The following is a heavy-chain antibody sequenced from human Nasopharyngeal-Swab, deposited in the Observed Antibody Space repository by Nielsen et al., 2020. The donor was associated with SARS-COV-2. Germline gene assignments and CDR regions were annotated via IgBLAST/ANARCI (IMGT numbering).Heavy chain of an antibody. Sequence: GESLKISCAASGFSFRDCAMSWVRQAPGKGPEWVSSITGAGDITNYADSVKGRFTISRDNSRDTVYLRMDTLRAEDTALYYCTKGGRSWNSEFDSWGQGTLVTVSS. CDR2: ITGAGDIT. J-gene: IGHJ4*02. V-gene: IGHV3-23*01. D-gene: IGHD1-7*01. CDR3: TKGGRSWNSEFDS. CDR1: GFSFRDCA.